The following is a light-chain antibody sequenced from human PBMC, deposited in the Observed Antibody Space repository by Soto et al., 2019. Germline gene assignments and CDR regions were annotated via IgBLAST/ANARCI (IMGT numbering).Light chain of an antibody. CDR1: SGHSSYI. V-gene: IGLV4-60*03. CDR2: LEGSGSY. Sequence: QPVLTQSSSASASLGSSVKLTCTLSSGHSSYIIAWHQQQPGKAPRYLMKLEGSGSYNKGSGVPDGFSGSSSGADRYLTISNLQSEDEADYYCETWDSNTVVFGGGTKLTVL. J-gene: IGLJ2*01. CDR3: ETWDSNTVV.